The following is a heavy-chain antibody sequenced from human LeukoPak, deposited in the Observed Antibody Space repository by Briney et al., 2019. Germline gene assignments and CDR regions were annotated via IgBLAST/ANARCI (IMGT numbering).Heavy chain of an antibody. CDR1: GFTFSSYE. V-gene: IGHV3-48*03. CDR2: IDSSGSNI. J-gene: IGHJ4*02. D-gene: IGHD5-24*01. Sequence: PGGSLRLSCAASGFTFSSYEMNWVRQAPGKGLEWVSYIDSSGSNIHYADSVKGRFTISRDNAKNSLYLQMNSLRAEDTAVYYCARTKGMASISYFDSWGQGTLVTVSS. CDR3: ARTKGMASISYFDS.